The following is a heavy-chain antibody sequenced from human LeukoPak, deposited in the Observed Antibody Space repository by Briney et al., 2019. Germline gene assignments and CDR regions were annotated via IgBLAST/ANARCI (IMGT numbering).Heavy chain of an antibody. V-gene: IGHV1-8*01. CDR1: GYTFTSYD. CDR2: MNPNSGNT. Sequence: ASVKVSCKASGYTFTSYDINWVRQATGQGLEWMGWMNPNSGNTGYAQKFQGRVTMTRNTSISTAYIELSSLRSEDTAVYYCARGITSGPFYDFWSGYSGGYYYYMDVWGKGTTVTVSS. CDR3: ARGITSGPFYDFWSGYSGGYYYYMDV. J-gene: IGHJ6*03. D-gene: IGHD3-3*01.